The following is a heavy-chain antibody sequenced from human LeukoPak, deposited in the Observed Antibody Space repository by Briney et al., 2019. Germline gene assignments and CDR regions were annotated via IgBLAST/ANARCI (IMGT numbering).Heavy chain of an antibody. V-gene: IGHV4-4*07. D-gene: IGHD5-18*01. CDR1: GDSITYFY. Sequence: PSETLSLTCSVSGDSITYFYWSWIRQAAGKGLEWIGRFSSSGSTDYNASLKSRVTISVDTSKNQFSLKLSSVTAADTAVYYCAREDTPMIIPFDYWGQGTLVTVSS. J-gene: IGHJ4*02. CDR2: FSSSGST. CDR3: AREDTPMIIPFDY.